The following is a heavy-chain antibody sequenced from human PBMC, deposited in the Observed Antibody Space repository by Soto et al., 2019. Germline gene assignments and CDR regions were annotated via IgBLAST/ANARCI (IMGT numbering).Heavy chain of an antibody. CDR3: ARHRYNKYDFWSRFRNYYGMDV. J-gene: IGHJ6*02. Sequence: SETLSLTCTVSGGSISSSSYYWGWIRQPPVKGLEWIGSIYYSGSTYYNPSLKSRVTISVDTSKNQFSLKLSSVTAADTAVYYCARHRYNKYDFWSRFRNYYGMDVWGQGTTVT. CDR1: GGSISSSSYY. D-gene: IGHD3-3*01. V-gene: IGHV4-39*01. CDR2: IYYSGST.